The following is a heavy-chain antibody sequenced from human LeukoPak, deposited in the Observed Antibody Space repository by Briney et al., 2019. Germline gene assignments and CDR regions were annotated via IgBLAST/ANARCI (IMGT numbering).Heavy chain of an antibody. CDR3: ARKTVGDFDY. J-gene: IGHJ4*02. CDR2: ISSSSSYI. V-gene: IGHV3-21*01. CDR1: GFTFSSYS. Sequence: PGRSLRLSCAASGFTFSSYSMNWVPQAPGKGLEWVSSISSSSSYIYYADSVKGRFTISRDNAKNLLYLQMNSLRAEDTAVYYWARKTVGDFDYWGQGTLVTVSS. D-gene: IGHD1-26*01.